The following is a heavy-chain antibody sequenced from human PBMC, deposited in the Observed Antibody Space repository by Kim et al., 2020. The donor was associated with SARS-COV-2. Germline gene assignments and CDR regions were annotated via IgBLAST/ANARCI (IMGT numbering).Heavy chain of an antibody. V-gene: IGHV3-7*01. Sequence: GGSLRLSCAASGFTFSSYWMSWVRQAPGKGLEWVANIQHDGSEKYYVDSVKGRFTISRDNAKNSLYLQMNSLRVEDTAVYYCARLKHYYYSNYYYYYYGMDVWGQGTPVTVSS. D-gene: IGHD3-22*01. J-gene: IGHJ6*02. CDR3: ARLKHYYYSNYYYYYYGMDV. CDR1: GFTFSSYW. CDR2: IQHDGSEK.